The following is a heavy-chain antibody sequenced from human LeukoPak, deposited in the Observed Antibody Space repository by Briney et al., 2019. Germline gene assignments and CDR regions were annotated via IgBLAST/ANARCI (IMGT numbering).Heavy chain of an antibody. CDR3: AKENRLTCYYDSSGNWI. CDR2: ISYDGSNK. Sequence: GGSLRLSCAASGFTFSSYGMHWVRQAPGKGLEWVAVISYDGSNKYYADSVKGRFTISRDNSKNTLYLQMNSLRAEDTAVYYCAKENRLTCYYDSSGNWIWGQGTMVTVSS. D-gene: IGHD3-22*01. V-gene: IGHV3-30*18. CDR1: GFTFSSYG. J-gene: IGHJ3*02.